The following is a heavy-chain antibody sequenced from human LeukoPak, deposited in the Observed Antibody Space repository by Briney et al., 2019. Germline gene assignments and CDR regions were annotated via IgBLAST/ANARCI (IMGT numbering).Heavy chain of an antibody. V-gene: IGHV1-3*01. CDR3: ARDGGSGPVDY. CDR1: GYTFTNYA. D-gene: IGHD3-16*01. J-gene: IGHJ4*02. CDR2: INAGHGNT. Sequence: ASVKVSCKASGYTFTNYAMHWVRQAPGQRLEWMGWINAGHGNTKYSQKFQGRVTITADKSTSTAYMELSSLRSEDTAVYYCARDGGSGPVDYWGQGTLVTVSS.